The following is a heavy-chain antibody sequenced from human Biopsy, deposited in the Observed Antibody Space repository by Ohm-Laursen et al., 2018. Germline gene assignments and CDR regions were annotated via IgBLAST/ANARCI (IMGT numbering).Heavy chain of an antibody. CDR3: LREAATGYYRTADF. Sequence: SLRLPCAASGFTFSVYAMHWVRQAPGKGLEWVAIIWYDGSSEYYADSVKGRFTISRDNSKSTLSLQMNSLRVEDTAMYYCLREAATGYYRTADFWGQGTLVTVSS. V-gene: IGHV3-33*01. J-gene: IGHJ4*02. D-gene: IGHD3-9*01. CDR1: GFTFSVYA. CDR2: IWYDGSSE.